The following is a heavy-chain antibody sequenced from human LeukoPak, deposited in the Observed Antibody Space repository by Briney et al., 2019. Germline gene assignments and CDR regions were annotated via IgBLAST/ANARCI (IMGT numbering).Heavy chain of an antibody. CDR1: GFSLTTSAVC. J-gene: IGHJ6*01. D-gene: IGHD6-19*01. Sequence: SGPALVKPTQTLTLTCTFSGFSLTTSAVCVSWIRQPPGKALDWLARIDWDDNKYYSTSLKTRLTISKDTSKNQVVLTMTNMDPVDTATYYCARIRVAVTGTDYYYYGMDVWGQGTTVTVSS. CDR3: ARIRVAVTGTDYYYYGMDV. V-gene: IGHV2-70*11. CDR2: IDWDDNK.